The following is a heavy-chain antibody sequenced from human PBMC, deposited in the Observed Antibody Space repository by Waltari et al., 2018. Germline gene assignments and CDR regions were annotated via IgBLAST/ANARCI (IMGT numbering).Heavy chain of an antibody. Sequence: QLQLQESGPGLVKPSETLSLTCTVSGGSISSSSYYWGWIRQPPGKGLEWIGSIYYSRRTYYTPSLKSRVTISVDTSKNQFSLKLSSVTAADTAVYYCAGHLNYYDSEYYFDYWGQGTLVTVPS. CDR2: IYYSRRT. J-gene: IGHJ4*02. V-gene: IGHV4-39*01. CDR1: GGSISSSSYY. CDR3: AGHLNYYDSEYYFDY. D-gene: IGHD3-22*01.